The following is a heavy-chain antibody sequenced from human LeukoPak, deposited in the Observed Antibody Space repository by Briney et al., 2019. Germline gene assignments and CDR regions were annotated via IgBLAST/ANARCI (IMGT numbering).Heavy chain of an antibody. CDR3: ASEPTYCSSTSCYSRGYYMDV. CDR1: GFTFSGYA. D-gene: IGHD2-2*01. V-gene: IGHV3-30-3*01. J-gene: IGHJ6*03. CDR2: ISYDGSNK. Sequence: GGSLRLSCAASGFTFSGYAMHWVRQAPGKGLEWVAVISYDGSNKYYADSVKGRFTISRDNSKNTLYLQMNSLRAEDTAVYYCASEPTYCSSTSCYSRGYYMDVWGKGTTVTVSS.